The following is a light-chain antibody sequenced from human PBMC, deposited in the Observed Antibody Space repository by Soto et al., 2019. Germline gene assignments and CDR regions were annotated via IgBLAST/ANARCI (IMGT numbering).Light chain of an antibody. CDR3: QQFRSSPYT. Sequence: LSPGERATLSCRASQSVSRNYLVWYQQKPGQAPRLLIYGASSRATGIPDRFIGSGSGTDFTLTISRLEPEDLAVYYCQQFRSSPYTFGQGTRLEIK. J-gene: IGKJ5*01. CDR1: QSVSRNY. CDR2: GAS. V-gene: IGKV3-20*01.